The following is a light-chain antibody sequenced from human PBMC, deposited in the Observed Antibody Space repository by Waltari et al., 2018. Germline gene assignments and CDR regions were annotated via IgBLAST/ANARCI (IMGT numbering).Light chain of an antibody. CDR1: SFKRYY. CDR2: CHE. V-gene: IGLV3-19*01. J-gene: IGLJ3*02. CDR3: LSRDTPSTRV. Sequence: SSEVTQDPHVSVALGQTVTINCRGDSFKRYYASWYTQRPGQAQLLVLYCHERPSGSPDRFSGSTSVDTAYLTITGAQAGDEADYYCLSRDTPSTRVFGGGTRLTVV.